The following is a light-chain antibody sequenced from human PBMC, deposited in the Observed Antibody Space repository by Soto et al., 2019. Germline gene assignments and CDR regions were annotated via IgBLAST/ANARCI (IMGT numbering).Light chain of an antibody. CDR3: RQYISYPVT. CDR2: KAS. CDR1: QSISNT. V-gene: IGKV1-5*03. Sequence: DIQMTQSPSTLSASVGDRVTITCRASQSISNTLAWYQQKPGKAPNLLIYKASSLESGVPSRFSGSGSGTEFTLTISRLQPDEFATYYCRQYISYPVTFGGGTKVEMK. J-gene: IGKJ4*01.